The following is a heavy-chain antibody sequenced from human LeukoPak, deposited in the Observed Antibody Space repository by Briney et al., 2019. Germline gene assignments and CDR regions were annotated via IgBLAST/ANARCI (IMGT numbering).Heavy chain of an antibody. J-gene: IGHJ4*02. D-gene: IGHD1-26*01. CDR3: ARDRVGATVNFDY. V-gene: IGHV3-48*03. Sequence: GGSLRLSCAASGFTFSSYEMNWVRQAPGEGLEWVSYISSSGSTIYYADSVKGRFTISRDNAKNSLYLQMNSLRAEDTAVYYCARDRVGATVNFDYWGQGTLVTVS. CDR2: ISSSGSTI. CDR1: GFTFSSYE.